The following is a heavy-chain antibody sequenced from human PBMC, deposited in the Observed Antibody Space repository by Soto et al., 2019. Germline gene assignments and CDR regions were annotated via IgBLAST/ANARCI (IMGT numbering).Heavy chain of an antibody. CDR1: GFSLSPSGMC. J-gene: IGHJ6*02. D-gene: IGHD6-6*01. CDR3: ARIRSAVRFRYSSSFHYYYGMDV. V-gene: IGHV2-70*01. Sequence: SGPTLVNPTQTLTLTCTFSGFSLSPSGMCVSWIRQPPGKALEWLALIDWDDDKYYSTSLKTRLTISKDTSKNQVVLTMTNMDPVDTATYYCARIRSAVRFRYSSSFHYYYGMDVWGQGTTVTVSS. CDR2: IDWDDDK.